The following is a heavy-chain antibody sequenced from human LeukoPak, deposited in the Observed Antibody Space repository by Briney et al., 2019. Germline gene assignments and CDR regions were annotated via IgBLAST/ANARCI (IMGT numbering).Heavy chain of an antibody. D-gene: IGHD3-22*01. CDR3: ARSANYFDTSGQDY. CDR2: TNRDDSDT. V-gene: IGHV3-74*01. Sequence: QTGGSLRLSCAASGFTFSGYWMHWVRHAPGKGLVWVSRTNRDDSDTIYADSVKGRFTISRDKAKSTLYLQMNSLRVEDTAVYYCARSANYFDTSGQDYWGQGTLVTVSS. J-gene: IGHJ4*02. CDR1: GFTFSGYW.